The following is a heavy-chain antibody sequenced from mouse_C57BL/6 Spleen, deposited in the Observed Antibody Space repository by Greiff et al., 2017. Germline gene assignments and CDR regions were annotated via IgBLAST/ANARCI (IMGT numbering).Heavy chain of an antibody. V-gene: IGHV7-3*01. D-gene: IGHD2-5*01. Sequence: EVQRVESGGGLVQPGGSLSLSCAASGFTFTDYYMSWVRQPPGKALEWLGFISNKANGYTTEYSASVKGRFTISRDNSQSILYLQMNALRAEDSATYYCARQDYSNFDYWGQGTTLTVSS. CDR3: ARQDYSNFDY. CDR1: GFTFTDYY. CDR2: ISNKANGYTT. J-gene: IGHJ2*01.